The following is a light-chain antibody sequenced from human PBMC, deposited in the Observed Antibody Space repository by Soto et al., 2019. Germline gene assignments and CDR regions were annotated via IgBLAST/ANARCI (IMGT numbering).Light chain of an antibody. CDR2: DAS. J-gene: IGKJ1*01. CDR3: QQCASSPPIT. CDR1: QSLGRW. V-gene: IGKV1-5*01. Sequence: EIPMTQSPSTLSASVGDTVTITCRASQSLGRWLAWYQQKPGKAPKLLIYDASSLQSGVPSRFSGGGSGTDFTLTISRLEPEDFAVYYCQQCASSPPITFAQGTKVAIK.